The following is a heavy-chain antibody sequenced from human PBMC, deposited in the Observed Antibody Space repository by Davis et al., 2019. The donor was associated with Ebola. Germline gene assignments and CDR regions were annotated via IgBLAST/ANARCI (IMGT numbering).Heavy chain of an antibody. V-gene: IGHV3-30*03. J-gene: IGHJ4*02. CDR3: ARGAYGDYVLDY. Sequence: PGGSLRLSCATSGFTFSAYYMSWIRQAPGKGLEWVAVISYDGSNKYYADSVKGRFTISRDNSKNTLYLQMNSLRAEDTAVYYCARGAYGDYVLDYWGQGTLVTVSS. CDR2: ISYDGSNK. CDR1: GFTFSAYY. D-gene: IGHD4-17*01.